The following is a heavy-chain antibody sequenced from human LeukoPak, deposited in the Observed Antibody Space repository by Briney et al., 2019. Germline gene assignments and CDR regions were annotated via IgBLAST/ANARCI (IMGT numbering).Heavy chain of an antibody. CDR3: ARLKFYDSTGYSPGYYMDV. Sequence: PSETLSLTCSVSGASLSSYYWGWIRQSPGKGLEWLGYISDTGKTDYNPSLKSRGTLSLDTSKNQFSLRLRSVTAADTAVYYCARLKFYDSTGYSPGYYMDVWGKGTAVTVSS. D-gene: IGHD3-22*01. CDR1: GASLSSYY. CDR2: ISDTGKT. V-gene: IGHV4-59*12. J-gene: IGHJ6*03.